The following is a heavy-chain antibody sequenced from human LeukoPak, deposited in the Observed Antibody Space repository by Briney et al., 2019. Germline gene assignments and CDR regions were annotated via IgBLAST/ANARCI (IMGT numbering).Heavy chain of an antibody. Sequence: SETLSLTCTVSGGSISSYYWSWIRQPPGKGLEWIGYIYYSGSATYNPSLKSRVTISVDTSKNQFSLKLSSVTAADTAIYYCARDKGYSGYDFFDYWGQGTLVTVSS. CDR2: IYYSGSA. CDR3: ARDKGYSGYDFFDY. CDR1: GGSISSYY. D-gene: IGHD5-12*01. V-gene: IGHV4-59*01. J-gene: IGHJ4*02.